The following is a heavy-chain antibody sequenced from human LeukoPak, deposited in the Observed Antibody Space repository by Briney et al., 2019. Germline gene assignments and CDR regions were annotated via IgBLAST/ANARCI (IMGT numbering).Heavy chain of an antibody. D-gene: IGHD2-21*02. CDR1: SGSFGDDY. J-gene: IGHJ3*01. V-gene: IGHV4-34*01. Sequence: AETLSLSCTIYSGSFGDDYWGRIRQAPGKDLEWIGEIDHGGSTNYNPSLASRVIVSRNTSKNQFFLNVTSVTVADTALYYCARFSSLTWGDWGDAFDVWGRGTMVTVSS. CDR3: ARFSSLTWGDWGDAFDV. CDR2: IDHGGST.